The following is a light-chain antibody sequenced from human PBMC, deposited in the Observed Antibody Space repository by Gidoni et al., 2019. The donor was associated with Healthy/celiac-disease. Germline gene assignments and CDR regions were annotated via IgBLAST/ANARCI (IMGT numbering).Light chain of an antibody. J-gene: IGLJ2*01. CDR1: SSDVGSYNL. CDR3: CSYAGSSIVV. Sequence: QSALTQPASVSGSPGQSITISCTGTSSDVGSYNLVSWYQQHPGKAPQLMIYEGSKRPSGVSNRFPGSKSGNTASLTTAGLQAEDEADYYCCSYAGSSIVVFGGGTKLTVL. V-gene: IGLV2-23*01. CDR2: EGS.